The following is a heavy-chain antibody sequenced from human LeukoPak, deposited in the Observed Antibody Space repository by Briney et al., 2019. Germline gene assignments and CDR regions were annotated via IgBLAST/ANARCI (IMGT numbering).Heavy chain of an antibody. J-gene: IGHJ4*02. CDR3: ARAPRNSSTMLDY. CDR2: MSPNSGDT. V-gene: IGHV1-8*01. D-gene: IGHD6-13*01. CDR1: GYTFTSYD. Sequence: GASVKVSCKASGYTFTSYDINWVRQATGQGLEWMGWMSPNSGDTGYAQKFQGRVTMTRDTSTSTVYMDLSSLRSEDTAMYYCARAPRNSSTMLDYWGQGTLVTVSS.